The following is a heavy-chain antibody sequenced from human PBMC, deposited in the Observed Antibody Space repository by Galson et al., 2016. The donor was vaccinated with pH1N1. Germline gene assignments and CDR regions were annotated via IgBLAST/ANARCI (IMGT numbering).Heavy chain of an antibody. CDR1: GYTFNTYN. J-gene: IGHJ4*02. CDR3: ARDFYSGYDGGRLDY. Sequence: SVKVSCKESGYTFNTYNMHWVRQAPGQGLEWMGIINPSGDTTNYAQKFQGRVTLTRDTSANTVYMELSSLRSDDTAVYYCARDFYSGYDGGRLDYWGQGTLVTVSS. CDR2: INPSGDTT. D-gene: IGHD5-12*01. V-gene: IGHV1-46*02.